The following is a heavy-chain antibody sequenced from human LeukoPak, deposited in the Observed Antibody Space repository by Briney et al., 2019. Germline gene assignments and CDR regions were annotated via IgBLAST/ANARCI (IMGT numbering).Heavy chain of an antibody. CDR2: ISAYNGNT. Sequence: ASVKVSCKASGYTFNSYGISWVRQAPGQGLEWMGWISAYNGNTNYAQKVQGRVTMTTDTSTSTAYMELSSLRSDDTAVYYCARIFCSSTSCYFFDYWGQGTLVTVS. J-gene: IGHJ4*02. V-gene: IGHV1-18*01. CDR1: GYTFNSYG. CDR3: ARIFCSSTSCYFFDY. D-gene: IGHD2-2*01.